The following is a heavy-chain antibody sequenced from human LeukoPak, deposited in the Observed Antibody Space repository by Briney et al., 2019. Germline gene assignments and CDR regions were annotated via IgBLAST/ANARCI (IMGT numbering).Heavy chain of an antibody. D-gene: IGHD4-17*01. Sequence: ASVKVSCKASGYTFTGYYMHWVRQAPGQGLEWMGWINPNSGGTNYAQKFQGRVTMTRDTSISTAYMELSRLRSDDTAVYYCARGELMTTVTSEGYYYYYMDVWGKGTTVTVSS. CDR2: INPNSGGT. CDR3: ARGELMTTVTSEGYYYYYMDV. CDR1: GYTFTGYY. V-gene: IGHV1-2*02. J-gene: IGHJ6*03.